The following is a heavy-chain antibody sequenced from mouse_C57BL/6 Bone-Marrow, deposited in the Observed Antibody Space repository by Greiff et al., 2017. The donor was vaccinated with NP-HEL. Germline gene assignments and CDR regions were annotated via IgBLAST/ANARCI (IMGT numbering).Heavy chain of an antibody. CDR3: ASNYLAWFAY. CDR2: IYPRSGNT. J-gene: IGHJ3*01. Sequence: VQLQQSGAELARPGASVKLSCKASGYTFTSYGISWVKQRTGQGLEWIGEIYPRSGNTYYNEKFKGKATLTADKYSSTAYMELRSLTSEDSAVYFCASNYLAWFAYWGQGTLVTVSA. CDR1: GYTFTSYG. D-gene: IGHD2-1*01. V-gene: IGHV1-81*01.